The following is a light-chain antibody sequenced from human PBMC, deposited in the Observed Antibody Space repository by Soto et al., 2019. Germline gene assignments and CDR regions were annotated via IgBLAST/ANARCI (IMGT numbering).Light chain of an antibody. CDR2: GAS. CDR3: QQYGTSPELT. J-gene: IGKJ4*01. CDR1: QSVSSSY. Sequence: EIVLTQSPGTLSLSPGESATLSCRASQSVSSSYLAWYQQKPGQAPRLLIYGASSRATGIPDRFSGGGSGTDFTLTISRLEPEDFAVYYCQQYGTSPELTFGGGTKVEIE. V-gene: IGKV3-20*01.